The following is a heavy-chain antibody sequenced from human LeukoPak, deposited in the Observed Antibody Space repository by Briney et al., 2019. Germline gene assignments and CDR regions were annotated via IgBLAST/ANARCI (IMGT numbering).Heavy chain of an antibody. Sequence: KTSETLSLTCTVPGGSISSYYWSWIRQPPGEGLEWIGYIYYSGSTNYNPSLKSRVTISVDTSKNQFSLKLSSVTAADTAVYYCARHHRRGYSYFDYWGQGTLVTVSS. J-gene: IGHJ4*02. CDR3: ARHHRRGYSYFDY. D-gene: IGHD5-18*01. CDR2: IYYSGST. CDR1: GGSISSYY. V-gene: IGHV4-59*01.